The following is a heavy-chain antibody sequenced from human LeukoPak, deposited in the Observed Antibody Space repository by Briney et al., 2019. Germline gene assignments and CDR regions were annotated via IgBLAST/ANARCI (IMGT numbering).Heavy chain of an antibody. CDR3: ARRTYYYDSSGGAFDI. J-gene: IGHJ3*02. CDR1: GGTFSSYA. V-gene: IGHV1-69*13. Sequence: GASVKVSCKASGGTFSSYAISWVRQAPGQGLEWMGGIIPIFGTANYAQKFQGRVTITADESTSTAYMELSSLRSEDTAVYYCARRTYYYDSSGGAFDIWGQGTMVTVSS. D-gene: IGHD3-22*01. CDR2: IIPIFGTA.